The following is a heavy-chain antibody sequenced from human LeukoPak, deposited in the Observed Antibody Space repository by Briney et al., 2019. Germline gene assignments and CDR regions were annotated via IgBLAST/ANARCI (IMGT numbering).Heavy chain of an antibody. CDR2: IYHSGST. CDR1: GYSISSGHY. D-gene: IGHD5-18*01. Sequence: KPSETLSLTCTVSGYSISSGHYWGWIRQPPGKGLEWIGSIYHSGSTYYNPSLKSRVTVSVDTSKNQFSLKLSSVTAADTAVYYCARGRGEYSYGWYWYFDLWGRGTLVTVSS. V-gene: IGHV4-38-2*02. J-gene: IGHJ2*01. CDR3: ARGRGEYSYGWYWYFDL.